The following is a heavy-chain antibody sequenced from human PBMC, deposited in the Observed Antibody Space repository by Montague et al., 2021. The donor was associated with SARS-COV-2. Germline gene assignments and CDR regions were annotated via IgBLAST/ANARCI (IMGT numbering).Heavy chain of an antibody. D-gene: IGHD5-24*01. CDR1: GASLSSGGYF. CDR3: ARERSLGDHYNYFDY. Sequence: TLSLTCSVSGASLSSGGYFWAWVRQLPGKDLEWIGYIFHSGNTYYNPSLKSRVIISQDTSDNHLFLTLMSVTAADTAVYYCARERSLGDHYNYFDYWGQGTLVTVSS. J-gene: IGHJ4*02. CDR2: IFHSGNT. V-gene: IGHV4-31*03.